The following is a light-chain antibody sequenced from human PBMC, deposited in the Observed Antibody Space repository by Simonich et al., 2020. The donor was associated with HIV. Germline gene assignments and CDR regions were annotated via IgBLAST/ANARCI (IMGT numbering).Light chain of an antibody. CDR3: QQRSSWLIT. J-gene: IGKJ5*01. V-gene: IGKV3D-20*02. Sequence: EIVLTQSPGTLSLSTGERATPSCRASQSVNSSYLAWYQQKPGLAPRLLTYGASSRATGIPDRFSGSGSGTDFTLTISSLEPEDFAVYYCQQRSSWLITFGQGTRLGIK. CDR1: QSVNSSY. CDR2: GAS.